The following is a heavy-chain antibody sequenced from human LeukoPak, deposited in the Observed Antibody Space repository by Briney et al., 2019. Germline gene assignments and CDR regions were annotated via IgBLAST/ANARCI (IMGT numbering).Heavy chain of an antibody. CDR1: AFSFSGYN. CDR3: ARDLSIAVAAPGFY. D-gene: IGHD6-19*01. V-gene: IGHV3-21*01. Sequence: GGSLRLSCAASAFSFSGYNMNWVRQAPGKGLEWVSSISSSGTYIYYRDSVKGRFTSSRENAENSLYLEMHSLRVEDTAVYYCARDLSIAVAAPGFYWGQGTLVTVSS. CDR2: ISSSGTYI. J-gene: IGHJ4*02.